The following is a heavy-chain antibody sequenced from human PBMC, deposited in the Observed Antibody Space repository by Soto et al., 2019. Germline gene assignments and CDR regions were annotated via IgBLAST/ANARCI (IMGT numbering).Heavy chain of an antibody. Sequence: QLQLQESGPGLVKPSETLSLTCTVSGGSISSSSYYWGWIRQPPGKGLEWIGSIYYSGSTYYNPSLKSRVTISVDTSKNQFSPKLSSVTAADTAVYYCARDVTYSGSYYIAYWGQGPLVTVSS. D-gene: IGHD1-26*01. CDR1: GGSISSSSYY. V-gene: IGHV4-39*02. CDR2: IYYSGST. CDR3: ARDVTYSGSYYIAY. J-gene: IGHJ4*02.